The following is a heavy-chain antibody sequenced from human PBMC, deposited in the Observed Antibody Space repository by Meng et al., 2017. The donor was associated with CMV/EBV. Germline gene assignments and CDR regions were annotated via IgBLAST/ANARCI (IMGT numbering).Heavy chain of an antibody. V-gene: IGHV1-2*02. Sequence: ASVKVSCKASVYTFTGYYMHWVRQAPGQVLECMGWINPTSGGTNYAQKFQGRVTMTRDTSISTAYMELSRLRSDNTAVYYCARDHGGVVPAYWFYPWGQGTLVTVSS. CDR3: ARDHGGVVPAYWFYP. J-gene: IGHJ5*02. D-gene: IGHD2-2*01. CDR2: INPTSGGT. CDR1: VYTFTGYY.